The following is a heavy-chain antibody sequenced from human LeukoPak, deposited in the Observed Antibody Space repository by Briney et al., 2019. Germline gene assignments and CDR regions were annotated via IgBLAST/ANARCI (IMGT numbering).Heavy chain of an antibody. CDR3: ARFRRAGGWSYFDY. CDR1: GGSISTYY. Sequence: SETLSLTCTVSGGSISTYYWSWIRKPPGKGLEWIGHIYNSGSTNYSPSLKSRVTISVDTSKNQFSLKLSSVTAADTAVYYCARFRRAGGWSYFDYWGQGTLVTVSS. J-gene: IGHJ4*02. CDR2: IYNSGST. V-gene: IGHV4-59*01. D-gene: IGHD6-19*01.